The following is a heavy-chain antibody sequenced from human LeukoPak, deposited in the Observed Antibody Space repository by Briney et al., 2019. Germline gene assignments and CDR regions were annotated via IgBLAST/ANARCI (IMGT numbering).Heavy chain of an antibody. V-gene: IGHV1-2*02. D-gene: IGHD6-13*01. CDR1: GYTFIAYY. Sequence: ASVKVSCKASGYTFIAYYMHWVRQAPGQGLEWMGWINPSSGGTNYAQKFQGRVTMTRDTSISTAYMELSRLRSDDTAVYYCARVWEKAAAGTDWGQGTLVTVSS. CDR2: INPSSGGT. J-gene: IGHJ4*02. CDR3: ARVWEKAAAGTD.